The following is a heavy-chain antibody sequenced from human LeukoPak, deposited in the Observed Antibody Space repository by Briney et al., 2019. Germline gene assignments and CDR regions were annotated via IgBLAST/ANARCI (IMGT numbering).Heavy chain of an antibody. CDR3: ARGYCSSTTCYSFDY. Sequence: GASVKVPCKASGYTFTSYGISWVRQAPGQGLEWMGWISAYNGNTNYAQKLQGRVIMTTDTSASTAYMELSSLRSEDTAVYYCARGYCSSTTCYSFDYWGQGTLVTVSS. CDR2: ISAYNGNT. V-gene: IGHV1-18*01. CDR1: GYTFTSYG. J-gene: IGHJ4*02. D-gene: IGHD2-2*01.